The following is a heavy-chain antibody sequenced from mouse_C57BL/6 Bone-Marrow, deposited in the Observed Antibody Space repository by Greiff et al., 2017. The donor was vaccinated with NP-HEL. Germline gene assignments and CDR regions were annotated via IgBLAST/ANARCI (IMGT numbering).Heavy chain of an antibody. D-gene: IGHD6-1*01. Sequence: QVQLQQPGAELVKPGASVKLSCKASGYTFTSYWMQWVKQRPGQGLEWIGEIDPSDSYTNYNQKFKGKATLTVETSSSTAYMQLSSLTSEDSSVYYFAREGLTNLYFDYWGQGTTLTVSS. V-gene: IGHV1-50*01. CDR2: IDPSDSYT. CDR3: AREGLTNLYFDY. J-gene: IGHJ2*01. CDR1: GYTFTSYW.